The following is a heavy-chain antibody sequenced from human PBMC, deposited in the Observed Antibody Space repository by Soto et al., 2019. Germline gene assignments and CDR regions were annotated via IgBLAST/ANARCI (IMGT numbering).Heavy chain of an antibody. CDR3: VRDCKGRDGYTNYYYYGMDV. J-gene: IGHJ6*02. CDR1: GFTFSNYA. CDR2: ISENGGST. Sequence: GGSLRLSCAASGFTFSNYAMIWVRQAPGKGLEWVSAISENGGSTYYADSVKGRFTISRDNAKNSLFLQMNSLRAEDTAVYYCVRDCKGRDGYTNYYYYGMDVWGQGTTVTVSS. V-gene: IGHV3-23*01. D-gene: IGHD5-12*01.